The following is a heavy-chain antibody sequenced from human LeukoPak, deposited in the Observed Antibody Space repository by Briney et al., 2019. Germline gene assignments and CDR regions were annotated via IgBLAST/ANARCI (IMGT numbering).Heavy chain of an antibody. J-gene: IGHJ4*02. D-gene: IGHD1-26*01. CDR2: ISSDGSST. CDR1: GFTFSSDR. V-gene: IGHV3-74*01. CDR3: TRDPAKWELPIDH. Sequence: GGSLRLSCAASGFTFSSDRMHWVRQAPGKGLVWVSRISSDGSSTTYADSVKGRFTISRDNAKNTLYLQMNSLRAEDTAVYYCTRDPAKWELPIDHWGQGTLVTVSS.